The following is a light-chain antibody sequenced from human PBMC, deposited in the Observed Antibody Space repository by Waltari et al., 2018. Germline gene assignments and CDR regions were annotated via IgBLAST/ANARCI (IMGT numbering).Light chain of an antibody. CDR1: QSVSDY. V-gene: IGKV3-11*01. J-gene: IGKJ5*01. CDR3: QQRSNWPIS. Sequence: EIVLTQSPATLSLSPGERATLSRRASQSVSDYLAWYQQKPGQAPRLLISAASNRATGIPARFSGSGSGTDFTLTISSLEPEDFAFYYCQQRSNWPISFGQGTRLEIK. CDR2: AAS.